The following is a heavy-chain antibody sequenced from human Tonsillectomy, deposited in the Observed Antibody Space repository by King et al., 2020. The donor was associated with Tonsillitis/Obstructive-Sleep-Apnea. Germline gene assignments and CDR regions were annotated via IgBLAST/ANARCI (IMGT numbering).Heavy chain of an antibody. Sequence: VQLQESGPGLVKPSETLSLTCTVSGGSISSYYWSWIRQPPGKGLEWIGYIYYSGSTNYNPSLKSRVTISVDTSKKKFSLKLSSVTAADTAVYYCARHSDFWSGYYFFDYWGQGTLVTVSS. CDR1: GGSISSYY. D-gene: IGHD3-3*01. V-gene: IGHV4-59*08. CDR2: IYYSGST. CDR3: ARHSDFWSGYYFFDY. J-gene: IGHJ4*02.